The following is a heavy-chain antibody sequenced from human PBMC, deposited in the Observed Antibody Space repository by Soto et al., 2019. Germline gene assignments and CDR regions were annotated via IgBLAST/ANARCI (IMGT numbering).Heavy chain of an antibody. Sequence: ASVKVSCKASLYTFTSYDINWVRKATGQGLEWMGWMNPNSGNTGYAQKFQGRVTMTRNTSISTAYMELSSLRSEDTAVYYCAARYYGYYYMDVWGKGTTVTAP. CDR3: AARYYGYYYMDV. CDR2: MNPNSGNT. D-gene: IGHD4-17*01. J-gene: IGHJ6*03. V-gene: IGHV1-8*01. CDR1: LYTFTSYD.